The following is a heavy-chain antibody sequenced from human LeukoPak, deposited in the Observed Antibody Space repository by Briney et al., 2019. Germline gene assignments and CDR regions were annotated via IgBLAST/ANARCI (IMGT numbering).Heavy chain of an antibody. J-gene: IGHJ6*03. Sequence: GGSLRLSCAASGFTFSNYWMNWVRQAPGEGLEWVANINQDGSEKYFVDSVKGRFTISRDNAKNSLYLQMNSLRAEDTAVYYCATHQGRLTGGYYYYMDVWGKGTTVTVSS. CDR2: INQDGSEK. CDR3: ATHQGRLTGGYYYYMDV. D-gene: IGHD1-20*01. V-gene: IGHV3-7*01. CDR1: GFTFSNYW.